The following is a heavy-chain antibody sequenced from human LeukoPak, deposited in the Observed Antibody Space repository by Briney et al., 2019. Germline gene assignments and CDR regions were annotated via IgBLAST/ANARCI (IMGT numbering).Heavy chain of an antibody. D-gene: IGHD5/OR15-5a*01. CDR1: GFTFSSYA. Sequence: GGSLRLSCAASGFTFSSYAMHWVRQAPGKGLEYVSAISSNGGSTYYANSVKGRFTISRDNSKNSLYLQMNSLRGEDTAVYYCARGMSLADWGQGTLVTVSS. V-gene: IGHV3-64*01. CDR3: ARGMSLAD. J-gene: IGHJ4*02. CDR2: ISSNGGST.